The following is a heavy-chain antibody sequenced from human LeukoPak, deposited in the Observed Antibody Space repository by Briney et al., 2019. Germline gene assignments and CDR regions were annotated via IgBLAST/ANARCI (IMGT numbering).Heavy chain of an antibody. CDR3: ARITMPFNDAFDI. CDR2: IYYSGST. Sequence: SETLSLTCTVSGGCISSSSYYWGWIRQPPGKGLEWIGSIYYSGSTYYNPSLKSRVTISVDTSKNQFSLKLSSVTAADTAVYYCARITMPFNDAFDIWGQGTMVTVSS. J-gene: IGHJ3*02. V-gene: IGHV4-39*01. D-gene: IGHD3-10*01. CDR1: GGCISSSSYY.